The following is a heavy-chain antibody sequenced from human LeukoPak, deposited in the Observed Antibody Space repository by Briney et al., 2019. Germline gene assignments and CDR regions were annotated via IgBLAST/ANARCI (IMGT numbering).Heavy chain of an antibody. J-gene: IGHJ6*02. CDR2: IYCSGST. V-gene: IGHV4-59*01. D-gene: IGHD4-17*01. CDR3: ARVRMTTVTEYYYYYGMDV. Sequence: PSETLSLTCTVSGGSISSYYWSWIRQPPGKGLEWIGYIYCSGSTNYNPSLKSRVTISVDTSKNQFSLKLSSVTAADTAVYYCARVRMTTVTEYYYYYGMDVWGQGTTVTVSS. CDR1: GGSISSYY.